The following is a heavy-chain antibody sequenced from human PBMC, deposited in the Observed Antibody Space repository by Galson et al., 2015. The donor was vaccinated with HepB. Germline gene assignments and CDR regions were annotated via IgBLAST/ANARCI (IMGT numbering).Heavy chain of an antibody. CDR1: GFTFSSYG. J-gene: IGHJ4*02. CDR2: IWYDGSNK. CDR3: ASGGTNTYYDYVWGSYRPLSPFDY. D-gene: IGHD3-16*02. Sequence: SLRLSCAASGFTFSSYGMHWVRQAPGKGLEWVAVIWYDGSNKYYADSVKGRFTISRDNSKNTLYLQMNSLRAEDTAVHYCASGGTNTYYDYVWGSYRPLSPFDYWGQGTLVTVSS. V-gene: IGHV3-33*01.